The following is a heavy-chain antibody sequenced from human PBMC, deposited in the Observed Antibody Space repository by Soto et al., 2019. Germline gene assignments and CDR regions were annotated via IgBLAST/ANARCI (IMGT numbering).Heavy chain of an antibody. D-gene: IGHD3-22*01. CDR1: GYDFTHYW. J-gene: IGHJ4*02. CDR3: ARLGSDRPYYDSSGNFDY. Sequence: GESLKISCQGSGYDFTHYWVAWVRQTPGKGLEWMGVIYPGDAETRYSPSFQGRVTFSADKSISTAYLQWSSLKASDTDMYYSARLGSDRPYYDSSGNFDYWGQGTLVTVSS. CDR2: IYPGDAET. V-gene: IGHV5-51*01.